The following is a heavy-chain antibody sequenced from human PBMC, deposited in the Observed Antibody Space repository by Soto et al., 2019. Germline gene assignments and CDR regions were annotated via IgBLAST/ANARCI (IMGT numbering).Heavy chain of an antibody. V-gene: IGHV4-34*01. CDR2: INHSGST. D-gene: IGHD3-3*01. CDR3: ARVRSGYYYYYYMDV. Sequence: SETLSLTCAVYGGSFSGYYWSWIRQPPGKGLEWIGEINHSGSTNYNPSLKSRVTISVDTSKNQFSLKLSSVTAADTAVYYCARVRSGYYYYYYMDVWGKGTTVTVSS. CDR1: GGSFSGYY. J-gene: IGHJ6*03.